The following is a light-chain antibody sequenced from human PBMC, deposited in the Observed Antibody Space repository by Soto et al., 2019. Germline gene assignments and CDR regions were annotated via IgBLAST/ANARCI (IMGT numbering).Light chain of an antibody. J-gene: IGKJ2*01. CDR1: QGINNY. Sequence: DIQLTQSPSFLSASVGDRVTITCRASQGINNYLAWFQQKPGKAPKLVIYDASTLQSGVPSRFSGSGFGTEFALTISSLQPEDFATYFCQQLSNYPYTFGQGTKLEIK. V-gene: IGKV1-9*01. CDR3: QQLSNYPYT. CDR2: DAS.